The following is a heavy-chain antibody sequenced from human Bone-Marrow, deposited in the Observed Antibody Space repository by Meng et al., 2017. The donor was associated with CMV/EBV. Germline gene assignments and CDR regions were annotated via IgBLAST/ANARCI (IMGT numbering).Heavy chain of an antibody. V-gene: IGHV4-4*07. CDR2: IYTSGST. Sequence: SLSRSSCSWLRQPAGQGLEWIGRIYTSGSTNYNPSLKSRVTMSVDTSKNQFSLKLSSVTAADTAVYYCARGLDYDILTGYNNWFDPWGQGTLVTVSS. CDR1: SLSRSS. CDR3: ARGLDYDILTGYNNWFDP. J-gene: IGHJ5*02. D-gene: IGHD3-9*01.